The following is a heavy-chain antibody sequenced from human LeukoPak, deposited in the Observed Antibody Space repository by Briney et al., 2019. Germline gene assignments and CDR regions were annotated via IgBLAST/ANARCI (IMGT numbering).Heavy chain of an antibody. V-gene: IGHV6-1*01. CDR3: ATEEGGAFPI. J-gene: IGHJ3*02. Sequence: SQTLSLTCAISGDSVSSNTAAWNWIRQSPSRGLEWLGRTNYRSKWFSDYAESVKSRINISPDTSKNQFSLQLNSVTPEDTAMYYCATEEGGAFPILGQGTMVTVSS. CDR2: TNYRSKWFS. CDR1: GDSVSSNTAA.